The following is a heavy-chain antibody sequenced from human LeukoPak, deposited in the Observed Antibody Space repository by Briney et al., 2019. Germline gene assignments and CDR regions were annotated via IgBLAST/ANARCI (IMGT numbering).Heavy chain of an antibody. J-gene: IGHJ5*02. CDR3: VTYRQVMLPFEA. V-gene: IGHV3-23*01. Sequence: GGSLRLSCAASGFTFSTFAVLWVRQPRGKGLEWVSSIFPSGGEIHYADSLRGRFTLSRDNSTSTLSLQMNSLRAEETAIYYCVTYRQVMLPFEAWGQGTLVTVSS. D-gene: IGHD5-18*01. CDR2: IFPSGGEI. CDR1: GFTFSTFA.